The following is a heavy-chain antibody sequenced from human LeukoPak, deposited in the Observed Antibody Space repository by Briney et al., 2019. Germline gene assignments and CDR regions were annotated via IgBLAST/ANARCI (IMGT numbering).Heavy chain of an antibody. CDR2: ITPSGGT. Sequence: ASVKVSCKASGYTFTSYAMHWVRQAPGQGLEWMGWITPSGGTNYPQKFQGRVAITRDTSITTVYMDLSRLTSDDTAVYYCARDRYGDGFAHFDYWGQGALVTLSS. V-gene: IGHV1-2*02. D-gene: IGHD5-24*01. CDR1: GYTFTSYA. CDR3: ARDRYGDGFAHFDY. J-gene: IGHJ4*02.